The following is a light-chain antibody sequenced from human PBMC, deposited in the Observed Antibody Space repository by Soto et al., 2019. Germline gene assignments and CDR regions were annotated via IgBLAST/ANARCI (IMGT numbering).Light chain of an antibody. V-gene: IGLV1-44*01. Sequence: QSVLTQPPSASGTPGQRVTISCSGSSSNIGSNTVNWYQQLPGTAPKLLINSNNQRPSGVPDRFSGSKSGTSASLAISGLQSEDEADYYCAAWDDSLLFGGGTKVTVL. CDR3: AAWDDSLL. CDR2: SNN. CDR1: SSNIGSNT. J-gene: IGLJ2*01.